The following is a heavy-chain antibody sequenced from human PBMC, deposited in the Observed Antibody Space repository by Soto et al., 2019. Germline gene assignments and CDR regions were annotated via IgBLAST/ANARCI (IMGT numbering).Heavy chain of an antibody. J-gene: IGHJ4*02. CDR1: GFTFDDYA. CDR3: AKDMGYDLSPLGYFDY. D-gene: IGHD5-12*01. Sequence: VQLVETGGGSVQPGRSLRLSCAASGFTFDDYAMHWVRQAPGKGLEWVSGISWNSGSIGYADSVKGRFTISRDNAKNSLYLQMNSLRSEDTALYYCAKDMGYDLSPLGYFDYWGQGTLVTVSS. V-gene: IGHV3-9*01. CDR2: ISWNSGSI.